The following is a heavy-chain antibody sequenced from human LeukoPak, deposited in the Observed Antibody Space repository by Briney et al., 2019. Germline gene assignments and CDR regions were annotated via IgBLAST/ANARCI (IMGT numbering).Heavy chain of an antibody. CDR1: GYTFTGYY. CDR2: INPNSGGT. Sequence: ASVKVSCKASGYTFTGYYMHWVRQAPGQGLEWMGRINPNSGGTNYAQKFQGRVTMTRDTSISTAYMELSRLRSDDTAVYYCASGTPPNVRAFDIWGQGTMVTVSS. V-gene: IGHV1-2*06. J-gene: IGHJ3*02. CDR3: ASGTPPNVRAFDI. D-gene: IGHD1-1*01.